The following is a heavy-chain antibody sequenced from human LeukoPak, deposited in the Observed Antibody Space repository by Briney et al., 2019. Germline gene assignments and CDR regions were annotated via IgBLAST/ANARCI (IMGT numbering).Heavy chain of an antibody. CDR3: AKDHKLYDSSGYYFDY. Sequence: GGSLRLSCAASGFTFSSYEMNWVRQAPGKGVEGVSYISSSGSTIYYADSVKGRFTISRDNSKNTLYLQMNSLRAEDTAVYYCAKDHKLYDSSGYYFDYWGQGTLVTVSS. D-gene: IGHD3-22*01. CDR2: ISSSGSTI. J-gene: IGHJ4*02. CDR1: GFTFSSYE. V-gene: IGHV3-48*03.